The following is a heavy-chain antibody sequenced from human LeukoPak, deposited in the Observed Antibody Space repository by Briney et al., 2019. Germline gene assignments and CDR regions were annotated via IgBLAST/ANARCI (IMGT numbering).Heavy chain of an antibody. Sequence: TSETLSIPCTVSGGSISSYYWSWIRQPPGKGLEWIGYIYTSGSTNYNPSLKSRVTISVDTSKNQFSLKLSSVTAADTAVYYCARHLYSSGWYSEGFDYWGQGTLVTVSS. D-gene: IGHD6-19*01. CDR1: GGSISSYY. CDR2: IYTSGST. J-gene: IGHJ4*02. V-gene: IGHV4-4*09. CDR3: ARHLYSSGWYSEGFDY.